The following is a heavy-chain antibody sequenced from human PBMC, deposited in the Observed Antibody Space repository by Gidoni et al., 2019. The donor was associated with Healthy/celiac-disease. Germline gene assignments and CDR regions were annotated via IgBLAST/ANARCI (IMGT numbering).Heavy chain of an antibody. CDR2: IYYSGST. D-gene: IGHD2-2*02. Sequence: QLQLQESGPGLVKPSETLSLTCTVSGGSISSSSYYWGWIRQPPGKGLEWIGSIYYSGSTYYNPSLKSRVTISVDTSKNQFSLKLSSVTAADTAVYYCVGGGYCSSTSCYKVNWFDPWGQGTLVTVSS. CDR3: VGGGYCSSTSCYKVNWFDP. V-gene: IGHV4-39*01. J-gene: IGHJ5*02. CDR1: GGSISSSSYY.